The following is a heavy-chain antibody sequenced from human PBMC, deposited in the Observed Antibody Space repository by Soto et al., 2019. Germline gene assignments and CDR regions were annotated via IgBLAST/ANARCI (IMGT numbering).Heavy chain of an antibody. Sequence: QVHLVQSGAEVRKPGASVKVSCKASGYTFTTFHLHWVRLAPGQGLEWMGWINPDTGDSEYGQKSQGRVTLNRDTSMTTAYMELSSLTSDDTAIYFCARVRYGDFSFQYWGQGTPVSVSS. V-gene: IGHV1-2*02. D-gene: IGHD4-17*01. CDR2: INPDTGDS. J-gene: IGHJ4*02. CDR3: ARVRYGDFSFQY. CDR1: GYTFTTFH.